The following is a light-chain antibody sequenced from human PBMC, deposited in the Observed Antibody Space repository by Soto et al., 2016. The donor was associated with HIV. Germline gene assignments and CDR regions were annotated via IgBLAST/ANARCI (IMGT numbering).Light chain of an antibody. CDR3: NSRDSSGNQWV. Sequence: SSELIQDPVVSVALGQTVKITCQGDSLRSYYASWYQQKPGQAPILVMYGKNSQPSGIPDRFSGSSSGNTGSLTITGTQAEDEADYYCNSRDSSGNQWVFGGGTKLTVL. CDR2: GKN. CDR1: SLRSYY. V-gene: IGLV3-19*01. J-gene: IGLJ3*02.